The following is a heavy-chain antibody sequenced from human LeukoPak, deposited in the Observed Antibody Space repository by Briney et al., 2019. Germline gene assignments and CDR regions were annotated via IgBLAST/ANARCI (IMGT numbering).Heavy chain of an antibody. CDR2: EN. J-gene: IGHJ4*02. V-gene: IGHV4-30-2*01. D-gene: IGHD1-26*01. CDR1: GGSVSSGTYY. CDR3: ARETAERYRGSYFDY. Sequence: SQTLSLTCTVSGGSVSSGTYYWSWIRQPPGEGLEWIGWENNYNVSLKSRVIISVDRSKNQFSLTFISVTAADTAVYFCARETAERYRGSYFDYWGQGALVTVSS.